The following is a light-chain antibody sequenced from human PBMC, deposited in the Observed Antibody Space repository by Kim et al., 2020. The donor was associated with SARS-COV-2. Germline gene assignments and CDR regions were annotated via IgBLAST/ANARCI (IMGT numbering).Light chain of an antibody. Sequence: LVLTQSPSASASLGASVKLTCTLSSGHSSYAIAWHQQQPEKGPRYLMKLNSDGSHSKGDGIPDRFSGSSSGAERYLTISSLHSEDEADYYCQTWGTYWVFGGGTQLTVL. V-gene: IGLV4-69*01. CDR3: QTWGTYWV. CDR2: LNSDGSH. CDR1: SGHSSYA. J-gene: IGLJ3*02.